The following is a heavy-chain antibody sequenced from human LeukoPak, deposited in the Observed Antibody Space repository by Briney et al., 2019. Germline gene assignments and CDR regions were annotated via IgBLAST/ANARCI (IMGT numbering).Heavy chain of an antibody. CDR3: AKDSSGAWAYFDY. CDR2: ISYDGNNK. J-gene: IGHJ4*02. Sequence: PGGSLRLSCAASGFTFRSYGMHWVRQAPGKGLEWVAVISYDGNNKYYADSVKGRFTISRDNSKNTLYLQVNNLRAEDTAVYYCAKDSSGAWAYFDYWGQGTLVTVSS. CDR1: GFTFRSYG. D-gene: IGHD6-19*01. V-gene: IGHV3-30*18.